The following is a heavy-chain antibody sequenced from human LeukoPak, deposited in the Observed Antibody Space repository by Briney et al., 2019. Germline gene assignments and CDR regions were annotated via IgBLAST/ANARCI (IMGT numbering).Heavy chain of an antibody. J-gene: IGHJ4*02. CDR3: ARDSTLRHFDY. CDR1: GFTFSGYA. Sequence: GGSLRLSCAASGFTFSGYAMHWVRQAPGKGLEWVALIWYDGSNKYYADSVKGRFSISRDGSKKTLYLQMNSLRAEDTAVYYCARDSTLRHFDYWGQGTLVTVSS. D-gene: IGHD5-12*01. CDR2: IWYDGSNK. V-gene: IGHV3-33*01.